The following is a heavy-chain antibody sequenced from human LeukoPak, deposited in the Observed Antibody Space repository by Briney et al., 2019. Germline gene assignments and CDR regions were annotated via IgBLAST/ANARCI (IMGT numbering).Heavy chain of an antibody. Sequence: GGSLRLSCAASGFTFSSYSMNWVRQAPGKGLEWVSAITSSSDYTYYADSVKGRFTISRDNAQNSLYLQMNSLRAEDTAVYYCARDVALRGSYFYWGQGTLVTVSS. V-gene: IGHV3-21*01. D-gene: IGHD1-26*01. CDR1: GFTFSSYS. CDR3: ARDVALRGSYFY. J-gene: IGHJ4*02. CDR2: ITSSSDYT.